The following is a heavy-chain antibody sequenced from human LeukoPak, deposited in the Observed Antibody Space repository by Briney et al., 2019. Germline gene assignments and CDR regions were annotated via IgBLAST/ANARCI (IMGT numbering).Heavy chain of an antibody. CDR3: AKSGADCSGGSCYDSYYYGMDV. D-gene: IGHD2-15*01. J-gene: IGHJ6*02. CDR2: ISYDGSNK. CDR1: GFTFSSYG. Sequence: GGSLRLSCAASGFTFSSYGMHWVRQAPGKGLGWVAVISYDGSNKYYADSVKGRFTISRDNSKNTLYLQMNSLRAEDTAVYYCAKSGADCSGGSCYDSYYYGMDVWGQGTTVTVSS. V-gene: IGHV3-30*18.